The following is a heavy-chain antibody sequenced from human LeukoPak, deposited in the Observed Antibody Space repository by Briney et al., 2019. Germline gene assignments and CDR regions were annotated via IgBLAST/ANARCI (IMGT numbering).Heavy chain of an antibody. CDR2: ISGYNGNT. CDR3: ARVLPPTYIEIVQTAPYYFDF. V-gene: IGHV1-18*01. D-gene: IGHD2/OR15-2a*01. CDR1: GYSFPSYD. Sequence: ASVKVSCKASGYSFPSYDITWVRQAPGQGLEWMGRISGYNGNTKYAQKFPGRVTMTTDTSTSTAYMDLRGLRSDDTAVYYCARVLPPTYIEIVQTAPYYFDFWGQGTLVTVSS. J-gene: IGHJ4*02.